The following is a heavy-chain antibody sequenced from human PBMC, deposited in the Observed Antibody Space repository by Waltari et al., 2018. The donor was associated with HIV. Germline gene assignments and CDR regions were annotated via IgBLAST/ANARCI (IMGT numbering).Heavy chain of an antibody. D-gene: IGHD6-19*01. J-gene: IGHJ4*02. CDR1: TDYITQTYY. CDR2: VYSNGAT. V-gene: IGHV4-39*01. CDR3: VALKTVTGTIDN. Sequence: QLQLQESGPALVKPSETLSLTCTVSTDYITQTYYWGWVRQFPGTGLEWIGTVYSNGATNYAPSLKSRIALYVDTSKNQFSSTLTAVTAADTSLYFFVALKTVTGTIDNWGQGTLVTVS.